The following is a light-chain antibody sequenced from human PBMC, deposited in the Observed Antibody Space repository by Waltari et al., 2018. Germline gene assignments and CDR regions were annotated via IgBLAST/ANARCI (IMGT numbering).Light chain of an antibody. Sequence: EIELTQSPATLSLSPGERATLSCRASQSVRRHLAWYQQKPGQAPRLLIFDASNTAPGIPARFSGWGSGTDFSLTISSLEPEDSAVYYCQQRSNWPSVTFGGGTKVEIK. V-gene: IGKV3-11*01. CDR3: QQRSNWPSVT. J-gene: IGKJ4*01. CDR2: DAS. CDR1: QSVRRH.